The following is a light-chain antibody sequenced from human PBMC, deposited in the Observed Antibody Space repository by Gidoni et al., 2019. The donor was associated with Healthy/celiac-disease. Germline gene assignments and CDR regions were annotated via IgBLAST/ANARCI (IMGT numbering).Light chain of an antibody. CDR2: GAS. CDR1: QSVSRSY. V-gene: IGKV3-20*01. CDR3: QQYGSSPWT. J-gene: IGKJ1*01. Sequence: EIVLTQSPGTLSLSPGERATLSCRASQSVSRSYLAWYQQKPGPAPRLLIYGASSRATGIPHGFSGSGSGTDFTLTISRLEPEDFAVYYCQQYGSSPWTFGQGTKVEIK.